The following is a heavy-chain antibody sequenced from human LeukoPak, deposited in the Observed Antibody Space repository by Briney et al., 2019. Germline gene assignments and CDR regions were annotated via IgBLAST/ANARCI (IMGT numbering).Heavy chain of an antibody. D-gene: IGHD5-12*01. Sequence: GGSLRLSCAASGFIFSDYAMHWVRQAPGKGPEWVAVISYDGTNKNYADSVKGRFTISRDNSKNTLYLQMNSLRAEDTAVYYCASDSGYDHHGLFDYWGQGTLVTVSS. J-gene: IGHJ4*02. CDR1: GFIFSDYA. V-gene: IGHV3-30*04. CDR2: ISYDGTNK. CDR3: ASDSGYDHHGLFDY.